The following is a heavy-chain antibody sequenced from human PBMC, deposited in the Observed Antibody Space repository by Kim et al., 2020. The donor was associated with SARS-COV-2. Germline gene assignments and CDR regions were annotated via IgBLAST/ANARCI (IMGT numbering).Heavy chain of an antibody. V-gene: IGHV4-59*01. D-gene: IGHD5-18*01. CDR2: IYYTGST. J-gene: IGHJ4*02. Sequence: SETLSLTCTVSGGSISSYYWNWIQQPPGKGLEWIGYIYYTGSTNYNPSLKSRVTISVDTSKNQFSLKLSSVTAADTAVYYCASVRGYSHGWELGYWGQGALVTVSS. CDR3: ASVRGYSHGWELGY. CDR1: GGSISSYY.